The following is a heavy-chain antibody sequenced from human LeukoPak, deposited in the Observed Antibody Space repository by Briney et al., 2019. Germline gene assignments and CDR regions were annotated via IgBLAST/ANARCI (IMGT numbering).Heavy chain of an antibody. CDR1: GFTVSSTY. CDR3: ARRSAMVTN. Sequence: PGGSLRLSCVASGFTVSSTYMSWVRQAPGKGLEWVSVIYSGGSTYYADSVKGRFSISRDNSNNTLYLQMNSLRAEDTAVYYCARRSAMVTNWGQGTLVTVSS. D-gene: IGHD5-18*01. CDR2: IYSGGST. J-gene: IGHJ4*02. V-gene: IGHV3-53*01.